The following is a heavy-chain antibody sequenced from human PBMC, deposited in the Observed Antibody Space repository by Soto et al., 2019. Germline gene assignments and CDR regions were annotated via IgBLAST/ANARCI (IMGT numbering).Heavy chain of an antibody. J-gene: IGHJ3*02. D-gene: IGHD2-15*01. V-gene: IGHV3-66*01. CDR1: GFTVSSNY. Sequence: GGSLRLSCAASGFTVSSNYMSWVRQAPGKGLEWVSVIYSGGSTYYADSVKGRFTISRDNSKNTLYLKMNSLRAEDTAVYYCARDLPQIGYCSGGSCYGNAFDIWGQGTMVTVSS. CDR3: ARDLPQIGYCSGGSCYGNAFDI. CDR2: IYSGGST.